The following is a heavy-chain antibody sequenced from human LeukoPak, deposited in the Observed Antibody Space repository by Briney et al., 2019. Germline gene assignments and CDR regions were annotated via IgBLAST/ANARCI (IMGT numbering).Heavy chain of an antibody. D-gene: IGHD3-22*01. V-gene: IGHV4-34*01. Sequence: PSETLSLTCAVYGGSFSGYYWSWIRQPPGKGLEWIGEINHSGSTNYNPSLKSRVTISVDTSKNQFSLKLGSVTAADTAVYYCARDVGYYDSSGYSYYYYYMDVWGKGTTVTVSS. CDR1: GGSFSGYY. CDR3: ARDVGYYDSSGYSYYYYYMDV. J-gene: IGHJ6*03. CDR2: INHSGST.